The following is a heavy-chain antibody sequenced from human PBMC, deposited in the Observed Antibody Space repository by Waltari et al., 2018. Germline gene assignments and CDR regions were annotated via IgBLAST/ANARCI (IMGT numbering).Heavy chain of an antibody. CDR1: GFTLRSYW. J-gene: IGHJ4*02. Sequence: EVQLVESGGGLVQPGGSLRLSCSASGFTLRSYWMAWVRQAPGKGLVWVSQINTDGSTTRYADSVKGRFTISRDNAKNTLYLQVNSLRAEDTAVYYCARVNWGSLDYWGQGTLVTVSS. CDR3: ARVNWGSLDY. D-gene: IGHD7-27*01. V-gene: IGHV3-74*01. CDR2: INTDGSTT.